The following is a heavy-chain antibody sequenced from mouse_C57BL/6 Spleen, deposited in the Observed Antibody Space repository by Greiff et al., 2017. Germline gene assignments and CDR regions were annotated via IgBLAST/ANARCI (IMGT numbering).Heavy chain of an antibody. CDR3: ANREGTGTYAMDY. CDR2: IWRGGST. J-gene: IGHJ4*01. D-gene: IGHD4-1*01. Sequence: QVQLKESGPGLVQPSQSLSITCTVSGFSLTSYGVHWVRQSPGKGLEWLGVIWRGGSTDYNAALMSRLSITKDNTKSQVFFKMNSLQADDTAISYCANREGTGTYAMDYWGQGTSVTVSS. V-gene: IGHV2-5*01. CDR1: GFSLTSYG.